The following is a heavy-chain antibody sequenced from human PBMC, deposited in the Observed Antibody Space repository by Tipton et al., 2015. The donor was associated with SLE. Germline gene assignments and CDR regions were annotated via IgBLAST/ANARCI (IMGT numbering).Heavy chain of an antibody. CDR3: ARGGRRDFDL. J-gene: IGHJ2*01. CDR2: INHSGGT. D-gene: IGHD1-26*01. Sequence: TLSLTCAVYGGSFSGYYWSWIRQPPGKGLEWIGEINHSGGTNYNPSLKSRVTISVDTSKNQFSLKLSSVTAADTAAYYCARGGRRDFDLWGRGTLVTVSS. CDR1: GGSFSGYY. V-gene: IGHV4-34*01.